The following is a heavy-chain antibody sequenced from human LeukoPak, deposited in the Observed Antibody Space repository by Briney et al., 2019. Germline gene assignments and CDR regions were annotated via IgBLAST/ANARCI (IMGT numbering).Heavy chain of an antibody. CDR1: GFTFSSYW. Sequence: GGSLRLPCAASGFTFSSYWMSWVRQAPGKGLEWVANIKQDGSEKYYVDSVKGRFTISRDNAKNSLYLQMNSLRAEDTAVYYCARGRYSSSGEFDYWGQGTLVTVSS. CDR2: IKQDGSEK. CDR3: ARGRYSSSGEFDY. J-gene: IGHJ4*02. D-gene: IGHD6-6*01. V-gene: IGHV3-7*01.